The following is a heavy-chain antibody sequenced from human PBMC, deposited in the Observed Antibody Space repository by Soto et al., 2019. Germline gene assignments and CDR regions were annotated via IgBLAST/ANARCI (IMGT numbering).Heavy chain of an antibody. Sequence: SETLSLTCTVSGGSISSYYWSWIRQPPGKGLEWIGYIYYSGSTNYNPSLKSRVTISVDTSKNQFSLKLSSVTAADTAVYYFARGEYGSGSPFYYYYYYMDVWGKGTTVTVSS. CDR3: ARGEYGSGSPFYYYYYYMDV. V-gene: IGHV4-59*01. CDR1: GGSISSYY. J-gene: IGHJ6*03. CDR2: IYYSGST. D-gene: IGHD3-10*01.